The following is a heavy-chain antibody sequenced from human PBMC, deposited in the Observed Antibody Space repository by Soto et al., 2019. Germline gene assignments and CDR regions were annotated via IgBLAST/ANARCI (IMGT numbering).Heavy chain of an antibody. V-gene: IGHV4-31*03. D-gene: IGHD3-22*01. J-gene: IGHJ4*02. CDR1: GGSISSGGYY. Sequence: PSETLSLTCTVSGGSISSGGYYWSWIRQHPGKGLEWIGYIYYSGSTYYNPSLKSRVTISVDTSKNQFSLKLSSVTAADTAVYYCARALYYYDSSGYSNYFDYWGQGTLVTAPQ. CDR2: IYYSGST. CDR3: ARALYYYDSSGYSNYFDY.